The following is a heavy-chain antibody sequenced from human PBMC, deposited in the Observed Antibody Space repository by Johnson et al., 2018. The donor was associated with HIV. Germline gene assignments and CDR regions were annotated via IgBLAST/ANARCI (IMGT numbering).Heavy chain of an antibody. D-gene: IGHD1-26*01. Sequence: QVQLVESGGGLTQPGGSLRLSCAASGFTFSSYDMHWVRQAPGKGMDWVAFISYDGTDKYYADSVKGRFNISRDNSKNALYLQMNSLRAEDTAVYYCARDRPRGSYYVDAFDIWGQGTMGTVSS. J-gene: IGHJ3*02. CDR2: ISYDGTDK. CDR3: ARDRPRGSYYVDAFDI. V-gene: IGHV3-30*03. CDR1: GFTFSSYD.